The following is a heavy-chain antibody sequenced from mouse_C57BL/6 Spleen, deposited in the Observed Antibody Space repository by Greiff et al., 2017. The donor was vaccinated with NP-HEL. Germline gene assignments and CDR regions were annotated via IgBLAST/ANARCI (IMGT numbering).Heavy chain of an antibody. D-gene: IGHD1-1*01. V-gene: IGHV1-7*01. CDR2: INPSSGYT. CDR3: ASHGSSYFDV. CDR1: GYTFTSYW. Sequence: QVQLKQSGAELAKPGASVKLSCKASGYTFTSYWMHWVKQRPGQGLEWIGYINPSSGYTKYNQKFKDKATLTADKSSSTAYMQLSSLTYEDSAFYYCASHGSSYFDVWGTGTTVTVSS. J-gene: IGHJ1*03.